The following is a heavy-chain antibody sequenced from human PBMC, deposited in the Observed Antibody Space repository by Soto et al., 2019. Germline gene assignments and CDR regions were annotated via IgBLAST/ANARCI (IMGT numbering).Heavy chain of an antibody. CDR2: IYPGDSDT. J-gene: IGHJ4*02. CDR3: ARHQGYDSSGYYFGY. Sequence: GESLKISGKGSGYIFTSYWIGGVRQRPGKGLEWMVIIYPGDSDTRYSPSFQGQVTISADKSISTACLQWSSLKASDTAMYYCARHQGYDSSGYYFGYSGQGTLVTVSS. V-gene: IGHV5-51*01. D-gene: IGHD3-22*01. CDR1: GYIFTSYW.